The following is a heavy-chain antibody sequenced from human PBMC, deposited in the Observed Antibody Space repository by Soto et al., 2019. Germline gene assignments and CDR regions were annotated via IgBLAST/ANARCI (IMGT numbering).Heavy chain of an antibody. J-gene: IGHJ4*02. CDR1: GGSISRGGYY. Sequence: QVQLQESGPGLVKPSQTLSLTCTVSGGSISRGGYYWSWIRQHPGKGLEWIGYIYYSGSTYYNPSLKSRVTISVDTSKNQFSLKLSSVTAADTAVYYCARDMVRGVTPRSYFDYWGQGTLVTVSS. CDR2: IYYSGST. CDR3: ARDMVRGVTPRSYFDY. V-gene: IGHV4-31*03. D-gene: IGHD3-10*01.